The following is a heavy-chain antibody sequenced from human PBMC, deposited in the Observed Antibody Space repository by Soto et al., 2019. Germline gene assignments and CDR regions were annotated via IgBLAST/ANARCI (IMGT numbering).Heavy chain of an antibody. D-gene: IGHD2-8*02. V-gene: IGHV3-23*01. CDR3: ATPLLVLGAFDI. CDR2: ISGSGSST. CDR1: GFSFNNYA. Sequence: SLRLSCAASGFSFNNYAMSWVRQAPGKGLEWVSAISGSGSSTYYADSVKGRFTISRDNSKNTLYLQMNSLRAEDTAVYYCATPLLVLGAFDIWGQGTMVTVS. J-gene: IGHJ3*02.